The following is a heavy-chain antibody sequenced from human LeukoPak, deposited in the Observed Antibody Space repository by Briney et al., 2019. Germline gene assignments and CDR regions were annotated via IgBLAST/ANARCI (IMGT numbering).Heavy chain of an antibody. D-gene: IGHD3-22*01. Sequence: GGSLRLSCAASGFTFSSYSMNWVRQAPGKGLEWVSSISSSSSYIYYADSVKGRFTISRDNAKNSLYLQMNSLRAEDTAVYYCAKIAGPGRYYYDSSGDFDYWGQGTLVTVSS. CDR2: ISSSSSYI. CDR3: AKIAGPGRYYYDSSGDFDY. CDR1: GFTFSSYS. J-gene: IGHJ4*02. V-gene: IGHV3-21*01.